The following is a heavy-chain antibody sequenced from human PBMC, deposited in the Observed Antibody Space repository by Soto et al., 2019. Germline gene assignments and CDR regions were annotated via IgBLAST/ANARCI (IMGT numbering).Heavy chain of an antibody. V-gene: IGHV1-69*12. CDR3: ARESRYCSGGGCYFLPGIDC. J-gene: IGHJ4*02. CDR1: GGTFSSYA. CDR2: ITPIFGTA. D-gene: IGHD2-15*01. Sequence: QVQLVQSGAEVKKPGSSVKVSCKASGGTFSSYAISWVRQAPGQGLEWMGGITPIFGTANYAQKFQGRVTITADEYTSTAYVELSSLRSEDTAVYYCARESRYCSGGGCYFLPGIDCWGQGTLVTVSS.